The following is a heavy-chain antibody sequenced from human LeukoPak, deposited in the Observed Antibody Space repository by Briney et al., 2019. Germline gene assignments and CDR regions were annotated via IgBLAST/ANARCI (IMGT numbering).Heavy chain of an antibody. Sequence: GGSLRLSCAASGFTFSSYEMNWVRQAPGKGLEWVSSISSGSSYIFYADSVKGRFTISRDNAKNSLYLQMNSLRAEDTAVYYCARYSGTYRDYWGQGTLVTVSS. CDR1: GFTFSSYE. D-gene: IGHD1-26*01. CDR2: ISSGSSYI. J-gene: IGHJ4*02. V-gene: IGHV3-21*01. CDR3: ARYSGTYRDY.